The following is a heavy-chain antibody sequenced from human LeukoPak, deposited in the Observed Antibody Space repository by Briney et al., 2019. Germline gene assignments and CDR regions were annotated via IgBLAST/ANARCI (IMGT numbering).Heavy chain of an antibody. CDR1: GFTISSNW. D-gene: IGHD3-10*01. CDR2: INSDGSDI. Sequence: GGSLRLSCAASGFTISSNWMHWVRQAPGKGLLWVSRINSDGSDISYADSVKGRFTISRDNAKNSLYLQMNSLRAEDTAVYYCARMVRGTSGLDVWGQGTTVTVSS. J-gene: IGHJ6*02. V-gene: IGHV3-74*01. CDR3: ARMVRGTSGLDV.